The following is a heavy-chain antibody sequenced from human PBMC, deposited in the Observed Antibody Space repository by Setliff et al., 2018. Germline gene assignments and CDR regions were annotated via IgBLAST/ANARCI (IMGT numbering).Heavy chain of an antibody. D-gene: IGHD6-19*01. CDR2: ITGSSSVI. J-gene: IGHJ4*02. Sequence: GGSLRLSCAASGFTFSIYSMNWVRQAPGRGLEWLSYITGSSSVIHYADSVKGRFTISRDNSKNTLYLQMNSLRAEDTAVYYCAKNHLAGTPHVYFDYWGQGTLVTVSS. CDR3: AKNHLAGTPHVYFDY. CDR1: GFTFSIYS. V-gene: IGHV3-48*04.